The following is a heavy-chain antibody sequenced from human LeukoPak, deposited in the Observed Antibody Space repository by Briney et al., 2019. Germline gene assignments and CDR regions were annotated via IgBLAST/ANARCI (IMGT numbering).Heavy chain of an antibody. D-gene: IGHD3-22*01. CDR2: IYYSGST. J-gene: IGHJ2*01. CDR1: GGSISSGGYY. Sequence: SETLSLTCTVSGGSISSGGYYWSWIRQHPGKGLEWIGYIYYSGSTYYSPSLKSRVAISVDTSKNQFSLKLSSVTAADTAVYYCARENYYNSRGHTLRYFDLWGRGTPVTVSS. CDR3: ARENYYNSRGHTLRYFDL. V-gene: IGHV4-31*03.